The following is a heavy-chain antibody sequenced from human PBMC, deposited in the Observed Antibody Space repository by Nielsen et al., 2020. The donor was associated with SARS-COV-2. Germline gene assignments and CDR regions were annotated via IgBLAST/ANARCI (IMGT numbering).Heavy chain of an antibody. CDR2: INSDGSST. D-gene: IGHD1-20*01. CDR3: ARVRKDNWNPPTFDY. CDR1: GFTFSSYW. Sequence: GGSLRLSCAASGFTFSSYWMHWVRQAPGKGLVWVSRINSDGSSTSYADSVKGRFTISRDNAKNTLYLQMNSLRAEDTAVYYCARVRKDNWNPPTFDYWGQGTLVTVSS. J-gene: IGHJ4*02. V-gene: IGHV3-74*01.